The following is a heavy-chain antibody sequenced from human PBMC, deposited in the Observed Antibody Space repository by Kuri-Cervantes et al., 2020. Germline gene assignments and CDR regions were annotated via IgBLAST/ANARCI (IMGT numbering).Heavy chain of an antibody. CDR3: ARGDFEY. Sequence: SQTLSLTCAVYGGSFSGYYWSWIRQPPGKGPEWIGEINHSGSTNYNPSLKSRVTISVDTSKNQFSLKLSSVTAADTAVYFCARGDFEYWGRGTLVTVSS. CDR2: INHSGST. J-gene: IGHJ4*02. V-gene: IGHV4-34*01. CDR1: GGSFSGYY.